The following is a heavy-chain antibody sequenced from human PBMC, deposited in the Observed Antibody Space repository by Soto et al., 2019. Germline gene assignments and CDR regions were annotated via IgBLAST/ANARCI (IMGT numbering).Heavy chain of an antibody. Sequence: EVQLVESGGGLVQPGGSVIISCAASGFTFSGSAIHWVRQASGKGLEWLGRIKTRSYNYATAYTASLKGMFTISRDDSKNTAYLQMNSLKTEDTAVYFCSRLWAGGDDRDSPPYYLDSWGQGTLVTVSS. V-gene: IGHV3-73*02. J-gene: IGHJ4*02. D-gene: IGHD3-16*01. CDR3: SRLWAGGDDRDSPPYYLDS. CDR1: GFTFSGSA. CDR2: IKTRSYNYAT.